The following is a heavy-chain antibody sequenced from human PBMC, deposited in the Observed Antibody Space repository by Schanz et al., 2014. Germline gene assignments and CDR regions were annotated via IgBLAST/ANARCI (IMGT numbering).Heavy chain of an antibody. J-gene: IGHJ4*02. CDR1: GFSFSDYY. V-gene: IGHV3-11*06. CDR3: ARGGPAYYFDD. CDR2: INTGSNYI. Sequence: QVHLLESGGGLVEPGGSLRLSCAASGFSFSDYYMSWIRQAPGKGLEWISFINTGSNYINYADSVKGRFTISRDNTKNSLFLLMNSLRAEDTAVYYCARGGPAYYFDDWGQGTLVTVSS.